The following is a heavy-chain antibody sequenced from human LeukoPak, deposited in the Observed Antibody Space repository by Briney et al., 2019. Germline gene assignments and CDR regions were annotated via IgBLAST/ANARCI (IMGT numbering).Heavy chain of an antibody. D-gene: IGHD3-9*01. CDR2: ISAYNTNT. V-gene: IGHV1-18*01. CDR1: GYTFTSYG. J-gene: IGHJ6*02. Sequence: ASVKVSCKASGYTFTSYGISWVRQAPGQGPEWRGWISAYNTNTNYAQKLQGRVTMTADTSTSTAYMELRSLRSDDTAVYYCARYYDILTGYSYYYGMDVWGQGTTVTVSS. CDR3: ARYYDILTGYSYYYGMDV.